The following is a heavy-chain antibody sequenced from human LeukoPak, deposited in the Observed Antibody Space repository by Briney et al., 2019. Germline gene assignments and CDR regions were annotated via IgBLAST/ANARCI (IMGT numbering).Heavy chain of an antibody. D-gene: IGHD6-6*01. Sequence: SETLSLTCTVSGGSMSSDSYRWGWIRQPPGKGLEWIRSIYYSGSTYYNPSLKSRVTISVDTSKNQFSLKLSSVTAADTAVYYCARQSRGSSSSMDYFDYWGQGTLVSVST. CDR3: ARQSRGSSSSMDYFDY. CDR2: IYYSGST. V-gene: IGHV4-39*01. J-gene: IGHJ4*02. CDR1: GGSMSSDSYR.